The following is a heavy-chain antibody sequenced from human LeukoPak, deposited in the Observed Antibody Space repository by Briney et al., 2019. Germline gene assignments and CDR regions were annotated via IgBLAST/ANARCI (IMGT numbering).Heavy chain of an antibody. J-gene: IGHJ4*02. Sequence: PGGTLRLSCAASGFTFSSYGMSWVRQAPGQGQEWVGFIRSKAYGGTTEYAASVKGRFTISRDDSKSIAYLQMNSLKTEDTAVYYCTRAAREDYDILTGHFYHYWGQGTLVTVSS. CDR2: IRSKAYGGTT. CDR3: TRAAREDYDILTGHFYHY. D-gene: IGHD3-9*01. CDR1: GFTFSSYG. V-gene: IGHV3-49*04.